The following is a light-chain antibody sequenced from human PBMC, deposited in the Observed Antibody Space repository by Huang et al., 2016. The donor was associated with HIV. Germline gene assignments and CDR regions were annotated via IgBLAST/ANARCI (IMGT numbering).Light chain of an antibody. CDR2: QAS. V-gene: IGKV1-5*03. CDR1: QSISDW. CDR3: QQYHSYPYT. J-gene: IGKJ2*01. Sequence: DIQMNQSPSTLSASIGDRVTITCRASQSISDWLAWYQQKPGRAPNVLIYQASTLESGGPSRFSGSGSGTEFTLTIGNLQPDDFATYYCQQYHSYPYTFGQGTKLEIK.